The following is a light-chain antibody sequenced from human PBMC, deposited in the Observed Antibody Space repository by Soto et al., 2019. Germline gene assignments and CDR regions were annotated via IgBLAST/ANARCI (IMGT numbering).Light chain of an antibody. V-gene: IGKV3-15*01. J-gene: IGKJ1*01. CDR1: QSVSSN. CDR3: QRYNNWPPT. Sequence: EIVMTQSPATLSVSPGERATRSCRASQSVSSNLAWYQQKPGQAPRLLIYGASTRATGIPARFSGSGSGTEFTLTISSLQSEDFAVYYCQRYNNWPPTFGQGTKVDIK. CDR2: GAS.